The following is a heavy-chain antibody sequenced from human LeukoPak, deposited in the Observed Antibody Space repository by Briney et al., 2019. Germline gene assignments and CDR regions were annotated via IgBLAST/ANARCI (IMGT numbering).Heavy chain of an antibody. CDR1: GGSISNYY. D-gene: IGHD2-8*01. CDR3: ASQNRYCTNGVCFNYFDY. J-gene: IGHJ4*02. V-gene: IGHV4-59*08. Sequence: SETLSLTCTVSGGSISNYYWGWIRQPPGKGLEWIGYIYYTGSTNYNPSLKSRVTISVDTSKNQFSLKLSSVTAADTAVYYCASQNRYCTNGVCFNYFDYWGQGTLVTVSS. CDR2: IYYTGST.